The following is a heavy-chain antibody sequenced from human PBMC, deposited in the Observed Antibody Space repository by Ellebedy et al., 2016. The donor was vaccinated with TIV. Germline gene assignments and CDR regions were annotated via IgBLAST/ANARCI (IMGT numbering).Heavy chain of an antibody. J-gene: IGHJ3*02. V-gene: IGHV3-66*01. CDR2: IYSGGNT. CDR3: ARDPRSVAAGLYAFDI. CDR1: GFTVSSNY. D-gene: IGHD3-3*01. Sequence: GESLKISCAASGFTVSSNYMSWIRQAPGKGLEWVSLIYSGGNTYYANSVKGRFTISRDIPKTTLYLQMNSLRADDTAVYFCARDPRSVAAGLYAFDIWGQGTMVTVSS.